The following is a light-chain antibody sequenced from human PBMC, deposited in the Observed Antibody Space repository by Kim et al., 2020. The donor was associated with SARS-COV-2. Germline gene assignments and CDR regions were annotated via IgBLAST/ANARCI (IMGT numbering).Light chain of an antibody. CDR1: SSDVGSYNL. CDR2: EVS. Sequence: QSVLTQPASVSGSPGQSITISCTGTSSDVGSYNLVSWYQQHRGKAPKLMIYEVSKRPSGVSNRFSGSKSGNTASLTISGLQAEDEADYYCCSYAGSSTLFGGGTQLTVL. V-gene: IGLV2-23*02. J-gene: IGLJ2*01. CDR3: CSYAGSSTL.